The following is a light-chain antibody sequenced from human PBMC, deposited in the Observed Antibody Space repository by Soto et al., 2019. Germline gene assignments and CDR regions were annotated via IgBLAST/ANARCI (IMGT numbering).Light chain of an antibody. CDR3: QQYNGYLTWT. CDR1: QSISSC. Sequence: DKQMAQCPASLSCCAGERATNTREGSQSISSCLAWYQQKPAKAPKLLMWDATTLHRGVPSRFSGSRSATEFTLTISTLQAADFANSSCQQYNGYLTWTFGQGTKVDIK. CDR2: DAT. J-gene: IGKJ1*01. V-gene: IGKV1-5*01.